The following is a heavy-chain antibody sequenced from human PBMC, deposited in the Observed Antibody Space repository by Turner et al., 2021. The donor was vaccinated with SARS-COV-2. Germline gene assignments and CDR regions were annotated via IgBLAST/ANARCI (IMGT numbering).Heavy chain of an antibody. Sequence: EVQLVESGGGLVKHGGSLRLSCAASGFTFSSYSMNWVRQAPGKGLEWVSSITSSDTYYADSVKGRFTISRDNAKNSLYLQMNSLRAEDTAVYYCVRDKDSSDYYYWGQGTLVTVSS. CDR2: ITSSDT. V-gene: IGHV3-21*01. CDR3: VRDKDSSDYYY. D-gene: IGHD3-22*01. CDR1: GFTFSSYS. J-gene: IGHJ4*02.